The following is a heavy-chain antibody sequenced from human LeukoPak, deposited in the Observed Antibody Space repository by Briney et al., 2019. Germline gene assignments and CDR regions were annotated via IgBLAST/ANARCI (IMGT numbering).Heavy chain of an antibody. V-gene: IGHV3-21*01. CDR2: ISSSSSYI. CDR3: ARDGSTYYYGSGSSPAPDY. J-gene: IGHJ4*02. Sequence: PGGSLRLSCAASGFTFSSYSMNWVRQAPGKGLEWVSSISSSSSYIYYADSAKGRFTISRDNAKNSLYLQMNSLRAEDTAVYYCARDGSTYYYGSGSSPAPDYWGQGTLVTVSS. CDR1: GFTFSSYS. D-gene: IGHD3-10*01.